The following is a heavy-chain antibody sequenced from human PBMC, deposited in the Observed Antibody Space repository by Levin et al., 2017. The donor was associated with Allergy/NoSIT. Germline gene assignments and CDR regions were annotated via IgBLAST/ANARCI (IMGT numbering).Heavy chain of an antibody. D-gene: IGHD1-26*01. J-gene: IGHJ4*02. CDR1: GFSLSTSGMS. CDR3: GRTLMVGATQRADY. CDR2: IDWDDDK. Sequence: SGPTLVKPTQTLTLTCTFSGFSLSTSGMSVTWIRQPPGKALEWLARIDWDDDKYYSTSLKTRLTISKDTSKNQVVLTMTNMDPVDTATYFCGRTLMVGATQRADYWGQGTLVTVSS. V-gene: IGHV2-70*11.